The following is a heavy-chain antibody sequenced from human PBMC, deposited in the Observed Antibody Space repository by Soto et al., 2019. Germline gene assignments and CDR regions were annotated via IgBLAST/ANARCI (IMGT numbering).Heavy chain of an antibody. J-gene: IGHJ4*02. Sequence: QVQLLQSGAEVKKPGASVKVSCKASVYTFTSYGISWVRQAPGQGLEWMGWISAYNGNTNYAQKLQGRVTMTTDTAKSTAYMEVRSLGSDDTALYYCARDTGTLSDYWCQGTLGTVSS. CDR3: ARDTGTLSDY. D-gene: IGHD2-8*02. CDR1: VYTFTSYG. V-gene: IGHV1-18*01. CDR2: ISAYNGNT.